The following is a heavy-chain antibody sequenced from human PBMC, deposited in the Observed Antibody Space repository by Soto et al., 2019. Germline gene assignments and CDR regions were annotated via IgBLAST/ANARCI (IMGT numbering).Heavy chain of an antibody. CDR2: IYYSGST. CDR3: ARVCGGDCHNAFEI. CDR1: GGSISSGGYY. J-gene: IGHJ3*02. D-gene: IGHD2-21*02. Sequence: QVQLQESGPGLVKPSQTLSLTCTVSGGSISSGGYYWSWIRQHPGKGLEWIGYIYYSGSTYYNPSLKIRVTIAVDTSKNQFSLKLSSVTAADTAVYYCARVCGGDCHNAFEIWGQGTMVTVSS. V-gene: IGHV4-31*03.